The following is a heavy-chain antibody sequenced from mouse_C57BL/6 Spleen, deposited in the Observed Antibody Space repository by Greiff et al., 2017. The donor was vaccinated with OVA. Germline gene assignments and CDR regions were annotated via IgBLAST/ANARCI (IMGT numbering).Heavy chain of an antibody. J-gene: IGHJ2*01. CDR2: ISDGGSYT. Sequence: EVKVVESGGGLVKPGGSLKLSCAASGFTFSSYAMSWVRQTPEKRLEWVATISDGGSYTYYPDNVKGRFTISRDNAKNNLYLQMSHLKSEDTAMYYCARDVGRFDYWGQGTTLTVSS. CDR3: ARDVGRFDY. CDR1: GFTFSSYA. V-gene: IGHV5-4*01. D-gene: IGHD4-1*01.